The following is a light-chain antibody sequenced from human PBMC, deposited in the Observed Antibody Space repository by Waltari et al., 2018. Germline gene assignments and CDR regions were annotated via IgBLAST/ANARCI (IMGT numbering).Light chain of an antibody. V-gene: IGLV1-51*01. CDR3: GTWDSSLSAGGV. J-gene: IGLJ1*01. CDR2: DNN. CDR1: SSNIGNNY. Sequence: APGQKVTISCSGSSSNIGNNYVSWYQQFPGKAPKLLIYDNNKRPSGIPDRFSGSKSGTSATLGITGLQTGDEADYYCGTWDSSLSAGGVFGTGTKVTVL.